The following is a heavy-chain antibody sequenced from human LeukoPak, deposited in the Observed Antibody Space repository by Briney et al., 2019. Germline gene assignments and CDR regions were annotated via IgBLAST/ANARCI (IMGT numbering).Heavy chain of an antibody. Sequence: GGSLRLSCAASGFTFSSYAMNWVRQAPGKGLEWVSHISSSGGSTYYAGSVKGRFTIPRDNSKNTLFLQMNSLRTEDTAIYFCARSPERLGQGYLDSWGQGTLVTVSS. J-gene: IGHJ4*02. D-gene: IGHD3/OR15-3a*01. CDR1: GFTFSSYA. CDR2: ISSSGGST. CDR3: ARSPERLGQGYLDS. V-gene: IGHV3-23*01.